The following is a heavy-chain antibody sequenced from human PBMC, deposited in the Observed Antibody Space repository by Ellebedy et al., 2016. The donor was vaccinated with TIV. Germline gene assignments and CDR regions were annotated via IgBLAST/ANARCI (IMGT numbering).Heavy chain of an antibody. CDR3: ARDRFIVPGTRAYYGMDV. CDR2: INPNQGNT. CDR1: GYTFTTYG. Sequence: AASVKVSCKASGYTFTTYGFSWVRQAPGQGLEWMGWINPNQGNTIYAQNLQDRLTMTTDASTSTAYMELRSLRSDDTAVYYSARDRFIVPGTRAYYGMDVWGQGTTVTVS. D-gene: IGHD1-26*01. V-gene: IGHV1-18*04. J-gene: IGHJ6*02.